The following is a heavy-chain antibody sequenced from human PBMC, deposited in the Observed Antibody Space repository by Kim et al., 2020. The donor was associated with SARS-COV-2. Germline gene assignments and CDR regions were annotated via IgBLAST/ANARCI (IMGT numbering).Heavy chain of an antibody. CDR1: GGSFSGYY. V-gene: IGHV4-34*01. Sequence: SETLSLTCAVYGGSFSGYYWSWIRQPPGKGLEWIGEINHSGSTNYNPSLKSRVTISVDTSKNQFSLKLSSVTAADTAVYYCAISSSAPIYYYYGMDVWGQGTTVTVSS. J-gene: IGHJ6*02. D-gene: IGHD6-13*01. CDR2: INHSGST. CDR3: AISSSAPIYYYYGMDV.